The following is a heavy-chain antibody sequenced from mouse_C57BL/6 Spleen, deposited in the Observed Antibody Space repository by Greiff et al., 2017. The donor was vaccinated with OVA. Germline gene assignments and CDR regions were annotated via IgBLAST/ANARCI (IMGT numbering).Heavy chain of an antibody. CDR2: IDPSDSYT. CDR3: ARWGVDHYFDY. Sequence: QVQLQQSGAELVKPGASVKLSCKASGYTFTSYWMQWVKQRPEQGLEWIGEIDPSDSYTNYNQKFKGKATLTVDTSSSTAYMQLSSLTSEDSAVYYCARWGVDHYFDYWGQGTTLTVSS. CDR1: GYTFTSYW. V-gene: IGHV1-50*01. J-gene: IGHJ2*01.